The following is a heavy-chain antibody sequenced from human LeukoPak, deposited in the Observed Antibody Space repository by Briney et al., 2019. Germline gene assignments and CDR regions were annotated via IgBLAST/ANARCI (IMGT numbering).Heavy chain of an antibody. CDR2: ISYDGSIK. V-gene: IGHV3-30*01. D-gene: IGHD6-6*01. J-gene: IGHJ4*02. CDR3: ARQYSSSYTIDY. Sequence: GGSLRLSCAASGFTFSSYAMHWVRQAPGEGLEWVALISYDGSIKYYADSVKGRFTISRDNSKNTLYLQMNSLRAEDTAVYYCARQYSSSYTIDYWGQGALVTVSS. CDR1: GFTFSSYA.